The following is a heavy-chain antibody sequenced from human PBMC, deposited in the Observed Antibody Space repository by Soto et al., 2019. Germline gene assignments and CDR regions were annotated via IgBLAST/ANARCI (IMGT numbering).Heavy chain of an antibody. CDR1: GFTVSSNY. D-gene: IGHD3-10*01. J-gene: IGHJ4*02. Sequence: GGSLRLSCAASGFTVSSNYMSWVRQAPGKGLEWASVIYSGGSTYYADSVKGRFTISRDNSKNTLYLQMNSLRAEDTAVYYCARDRSYGSGSLDYWGQGTLVTVSS. CDR3: ARDRSYGSGSLDY. V-gene: IGHV3-53*01. CDR2: IYSGGST.